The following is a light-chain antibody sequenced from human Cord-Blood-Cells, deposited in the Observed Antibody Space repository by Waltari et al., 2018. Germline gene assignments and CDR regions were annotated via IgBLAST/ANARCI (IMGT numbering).Light chain of an antibody. CDR3: SSYAGSNNYV. CDR2: EVS. CDR1: SSAVGGYNY. Sequence: QSALTHPPSASGSPGQSVPISCNGTSSAVGGYNYVSWYQQHPGKAPKLMIYEVSKRPSGVPDRFSGSKSGNTASLTVSGLQAEDEADYYCSSYAGSNNYVFGTGTKVTVL. J-gene: IGLJ1*01. V-gene: IGLV2-8*01.